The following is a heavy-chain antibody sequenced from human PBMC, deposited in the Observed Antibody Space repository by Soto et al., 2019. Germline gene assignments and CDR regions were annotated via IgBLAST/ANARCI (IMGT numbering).Heavy chain of an antibody. J-gene: IGHJ4*02. Sequence: ASVKVSCKASGYTFTSYAMHRVRQAPGQRLEWMGWINAGNGNTKYSQKFQGRVTITRDTSASTAYMELSSLRSEDTAVYYCARSVTTSGPTIDYWGQGTLVTVSS. CDR3: ARSVTTSGPTIDY. V-gene: IGHV1-3*01. CDR2: INAGNGNT. D-gene: IGHD4-17*01. CDR1: GYTFTSYA.